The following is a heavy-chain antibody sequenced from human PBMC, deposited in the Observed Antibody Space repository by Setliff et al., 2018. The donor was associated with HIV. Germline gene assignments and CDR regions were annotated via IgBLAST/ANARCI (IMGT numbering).Heavy chain of an antibody. J-gene: IGHJ4*02. CDR3: ARHSPSDY. Sequence: GASVKVSCKTFGYRFTDFYVNWVRQAPGQGLEWMGWINPKSGATKNAQKFQGRVTMTRDTSANTAYMELSSLRSEDTAVYYCARHSPSDYWGQGTLVTVSS. CDR1: GYRFTDFY. CDR2: INPKSGAT. V-gene: IGHV1-2*02.